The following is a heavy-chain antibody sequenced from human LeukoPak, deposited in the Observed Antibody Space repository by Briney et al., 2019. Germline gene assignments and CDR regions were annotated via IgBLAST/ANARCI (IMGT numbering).Heavy chain of an antibody. D-gene: IGHD5-18*01. V-gene: IGHV3-30-3*01. Sequence: GGSLRLSCAASGFTFSSYAMHWVRQAPGKGLEWVAVISYDGSNKYYADSVRGRFTISRDNSKNTLYLQMNSLRAEDTAVYYCARRRGYTAMVTYFDYWGQGTLVTVSS. CDR1: GFTFSSYA. CDR3: ARRRGYTAMVTYFDY. CDR2: ISYDGSNK. J-gene: IGHJ4*02.